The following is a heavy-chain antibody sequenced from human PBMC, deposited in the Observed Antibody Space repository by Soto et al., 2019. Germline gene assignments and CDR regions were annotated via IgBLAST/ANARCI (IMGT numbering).Heavy chain of an antibody. V-gene: IGHV3-23*01. CDR1: GFTFSSYA. CDR2: ICGSGDST. CDR3: AKGAAPRPYYMDV. Sequence: EVQLLESGGGLVQPGGSLRLSCAASGFTFSSYAMSWVRQAPGKGLEWVSAICGSGDSTYYADSVKGRFTISRDNTKNPLHLQNNSLRDDDAAVYYCAKGAAPRPYYMDVWGKGTTVTVSS. J-gene: IGHJ6*03.